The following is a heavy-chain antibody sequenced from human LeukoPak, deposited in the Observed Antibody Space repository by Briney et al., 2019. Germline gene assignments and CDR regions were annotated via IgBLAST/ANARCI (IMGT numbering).Heavy chain of an antibody. V-gene: IGHV3-48*01. CDR3: ARGTYASGNSY. CDR1: GFTVSSNY. D-gene: IGHD3-10*01. Sequence: GGSLRLSCAASGFTVSSNYMSWVRQAPGKGLEWISYISSTSTNIYYADSVKGRFTISRDNAKNSLYLQMSSLRAEDTAIYYCARGTYASGNSYWGQGTLVTVSS. CDR2: ISSTSTNI. J-gene: IGHJ4*02.